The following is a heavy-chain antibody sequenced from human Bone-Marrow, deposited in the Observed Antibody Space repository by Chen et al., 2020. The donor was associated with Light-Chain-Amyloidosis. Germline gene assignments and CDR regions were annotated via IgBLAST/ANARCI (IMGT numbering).Heavy chain of an antibody. J-gene: IGHJ6*02. CDR2: VDGGGKI. V-gene: IGHV3-53*01. CDR3: ARGGRLRSMDV. CDR1: GFAVGTNH. D-gene: IGHD5-12*01. Sequence: EVQVVESGGDLIQPGGSLRLSCAASGFAVGTNHMSWVRQPPGKGLEWISGVDGGGKIAYADSVKGRFTISRDKSNNTVDLQMNSLRADDTDVYYCARGGRLRSMDVWGQGTTVAVSS.